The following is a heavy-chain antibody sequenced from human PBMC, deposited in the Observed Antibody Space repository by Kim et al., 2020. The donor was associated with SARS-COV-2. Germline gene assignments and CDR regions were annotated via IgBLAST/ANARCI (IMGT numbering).Heavy chain of an antibody. J-gene: IGHJ3*02. CDR3: TRSLRSDDIDI. Sequence: GGSLRLSCAASGFTFSDHYMDWVRQAPGKGLEWVGRSRNKANSYTTEYAASVKGRFIISRVDSKNSVYLQMNSLKTEDTAVYYCTRSLRSDDIDIWGQG. CDR2: SRNKANSYTT. CDR1: GFTFSDHY. V-gene: IGHV3-72*01.